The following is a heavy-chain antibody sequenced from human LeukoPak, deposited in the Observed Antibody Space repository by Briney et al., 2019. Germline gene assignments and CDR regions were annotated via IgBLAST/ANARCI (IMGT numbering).Heavy chain of an antibody. J-gene: IGHJ4*02. CDR1: GGSISSYY. CDR2: IYYSGST. Sequence: PSETLSLTCTVSGGSISSYYWSWIRQPPGKGLEWIGYIYYSGSTDYNPSLKSRVTISVDTSKNQFSLKLSSVTAADTAVYYCARVGYNWNYVDYWGQGTLVTVSS. CDR3: ARVGYNWNYVDY. D-gene: IGHD1-20*01. V-gene: IGHV4-59*01.